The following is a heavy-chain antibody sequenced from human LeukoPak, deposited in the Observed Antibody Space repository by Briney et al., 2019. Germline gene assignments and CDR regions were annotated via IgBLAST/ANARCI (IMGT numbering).Heavy chain of an antibody. CDR2: IYYTGTT. V-gene: IGHV4-38-2*02. CDR3: ARVGLKGLFDP. D-gene: IGHD2-15*01. J-gene: IGHJ5*02. CDR1: GYSISSGYY. Sequence: SETLSLTCTVSGYSISSGYYWGWIRQPPGKALAWIGSIYYTGTTYYNPSLRSRVTISVDTSKNCISLNMRSVTAADTAVYYCARVGLKGLFDPWGQGSLVTVSS.